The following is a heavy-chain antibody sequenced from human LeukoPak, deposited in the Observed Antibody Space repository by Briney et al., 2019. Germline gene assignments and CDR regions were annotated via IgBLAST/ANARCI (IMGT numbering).Heavy chain of an antibody. CDR1: GGSFSGYC. V-gene: IGHV4-34*01. Sequence: SETLSLTCAVYGGSFSGYCWSWIRQPPGKGLEWIGEINHSGSTNYNPSLKSRVTISVDTSKNQFSLKLSSVTAADTAVYYCAAYSYGYLYYFDYWGQGTLVTVSS. J-gene: IGHJ4*02. CDR3: AAYSYGYLYYFDY. D-gene: IGHD5-18*01. CDR2: INHSGST.